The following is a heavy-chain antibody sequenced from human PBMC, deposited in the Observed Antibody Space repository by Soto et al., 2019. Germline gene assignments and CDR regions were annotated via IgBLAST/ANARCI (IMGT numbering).Heavy chain of an antibody. D-gene: IGHD5-12*01. CDR1: GYPLSKYG. Sequence: QLQLVQSGGEVKKPGASVRVSCEAYGYPLSKYGISWIRQATGQGLEWMGWIKPDNGNTDYAQKFQGRVTMTTDTSSNTAYMELRSLRSDDTDVYYCATSYDAGFDPWGQGTLVSVSS. CDR3: ATSYDAGFDP. J-gene: IGHJ5*02. CDR2: IKPDNGNT. V-gene: IGHV1-18*04.